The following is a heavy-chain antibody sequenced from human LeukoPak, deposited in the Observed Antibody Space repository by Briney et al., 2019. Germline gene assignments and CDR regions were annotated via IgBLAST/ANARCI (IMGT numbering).Heavy chain of an antibody. Sequence: SETLSLTCIVSGGSMHSTSYYWGWIRHSPGKGLEWIGSIYFSGSTYYNPSLKSRVTISVDTSKNQFSLKLSSVTAADTAVYYCARGLVAAAGTGENWFDPWGQGTLVTVSS. J-gene: IGHJ5*02. V-gene: IGHV4-39*07. D-gene: IGHD6-13*01. CDR1: GGSMHSTSYY. CDR2: IYFSGST. CDR3: ARGLVAAAGTGENWFDP.